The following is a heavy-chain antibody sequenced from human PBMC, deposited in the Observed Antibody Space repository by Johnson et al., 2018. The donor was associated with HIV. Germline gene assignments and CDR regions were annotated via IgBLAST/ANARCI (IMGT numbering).Heavy chain of an antibody. CDR3: AGSGSSGYPDAFDI. CDR2: IRYDGSTK. D-gene: IGHD3-22*01. V-gene: IGHV3-30*02. J-gene: IGHJ3*02. Sequence: QVQLVESGGGVVQPGRSLRLSCAASGFTFSSYYMHWVRQAPGKGLEWVAFIRYDGSTKYYAYSVQGRFTISRDKSENTLYLQMNSLRAEDTAVYYCAGSGSSGYPDAFDIWGQGTMVTVSS. CDR1: GFTFSSYY.